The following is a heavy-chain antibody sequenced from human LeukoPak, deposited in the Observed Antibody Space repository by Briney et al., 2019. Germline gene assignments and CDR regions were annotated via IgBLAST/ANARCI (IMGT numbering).Heavy chain of an antibody. CDR1: GFTFSSYG. Sequence: PGRSLRLSCAASGFTFSSYGMHWVRQASGKGLEWVAVISYDGSNKYYADSVKGRFTISRDNSKNTLYLQMNSLRAEDTAVYYCVRGVGIYDSSGYFDYWGQGTLVTVSS. CDR3: VRGVGIYDSSGYFDY. V-gene: IGHV3-30*03. CDR2: ISYDGSNK. J-gene: IGHJ4*02. D-gene: IGHD3-22*01.